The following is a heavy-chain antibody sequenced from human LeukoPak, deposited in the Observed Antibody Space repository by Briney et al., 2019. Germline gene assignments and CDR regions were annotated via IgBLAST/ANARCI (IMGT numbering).Heavy chain of an antibody. Sequence: SQTLSLTCTVSGGSISSGGYYWRWIRQHPGKGLEWIGYIHYSGDTYYSPSLKSRLTISVDTSKNQFSLRLRSVTAADTAVYYCARVVAYDSTGYYLYYFDYWGQGTLVTVAA. CDR1: GGSISSGGYY. CDR2: IHYSGDT. CDR3: ARVVAYDSTGYYLYYFDY. V-gene: IGHV4-31*03. D-gene: IGHD3-22*01. J-gene: IGHJ4*02.